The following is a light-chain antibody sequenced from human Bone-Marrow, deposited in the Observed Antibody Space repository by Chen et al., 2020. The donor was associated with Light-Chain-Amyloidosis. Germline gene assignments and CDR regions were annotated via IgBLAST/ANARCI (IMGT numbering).Light chain of an antibody. CDR1: QTISSKY. CDR3: QQYGTSPLT. CDR2: GSS. V-gene: IGKV3-20*01. Sequence: EIVLTQSPGTLSLSPGEGANLSCRASQTISSKYLTWYQQKFGQAPRLLSYGSSSRATGIPDRFTGSGSGTDFTLTINRLEPEDFAMYYCQQYGTSPLTFGGGTKVEIK. J-gene: IGKJ4*01.